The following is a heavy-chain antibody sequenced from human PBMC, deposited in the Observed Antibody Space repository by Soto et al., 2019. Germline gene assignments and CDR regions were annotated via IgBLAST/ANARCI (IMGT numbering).Heavy chain of an antibody. CDR1: GFTFTNYN. CDR2: ISYSTDYI. V-gene: IGHV3-21*01. CDR3: ARDNPGSGYPSAFDL. J-gene: IGHJ3*01. D-gene: IGHD5-18*01. Sequence: EVQLVESGGGLVKPGGSLRLSCAASGFTFTNYNMNWVRQAPGKGLEWVSSISYSTDYIYYADSVKGRFTISRDIAKNSLYLQMNRLRADDTALYYCARDNPGSGYPSAFDLWGPGTMVTISS.